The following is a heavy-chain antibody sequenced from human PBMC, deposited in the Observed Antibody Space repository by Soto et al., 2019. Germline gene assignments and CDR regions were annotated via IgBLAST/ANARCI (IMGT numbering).Heavy chain of an antibody. CDR1: GFTFRSYG. J-gene: IGHJ6*02. D-gene: IGHD2-15*01. Sequence: GGSLRLSCAASGFTFRSYGMHWVRQAPGKGLEWVAVISYDGSNKYYADSVKGRFTISRDNSKNTLYLQMNSLGAEDTAVYYCAKAHYCSGGSCLLHLDYYYYGMDVWGQGTTVTVSS. CDR3: AKAHYCSGGSCLLHLDYYYYGMDV. CDR2: ISYDGSNK. V-gene: IGHV3-30*18.